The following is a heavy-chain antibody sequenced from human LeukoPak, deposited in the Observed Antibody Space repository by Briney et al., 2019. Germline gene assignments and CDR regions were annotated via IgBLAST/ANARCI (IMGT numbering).Heavy chain of an antibody. D-gene: IGHD5-12*01. J-gene: IGHJ3*02. Sequence: GSLRLSCAASGFTFSTSWMTWVREAPGPGLDWLGNINPEGSRINYVDSVKGRFTFSRDHAKTSLFLQMNSLRAEHTAVFYCAIYSGYNAFDIWRQGTIDTVST. V-gene: IGHV3-7*01. CDR1: GFTFSTSW. CDR3: AIYSGYNAFDI. CDR2: INPEGSRI.